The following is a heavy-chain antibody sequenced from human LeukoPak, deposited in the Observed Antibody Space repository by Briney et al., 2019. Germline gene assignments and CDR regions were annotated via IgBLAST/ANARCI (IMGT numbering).Heavy chain of an antibody. Sequence: ASVKVSCKASGYTFTGYYMHWVRQAPGQGLEWMGWINPNSGGTNYAQKLQGRVTMTTDTSTSTAYMELRSLRSDDTAVYYCARADNYYGSGSYYNAASDGMDVWGQGTTVTVSS. J-gene: IGHJ6*02. CDR1: GYTFTGYY. D-gene: IGHD3-10*01. CDR3: ARADNYYGSGSYYNAASDGMDV. V-gene: IGHV1-2*02. CDR2: INPNSGGT.